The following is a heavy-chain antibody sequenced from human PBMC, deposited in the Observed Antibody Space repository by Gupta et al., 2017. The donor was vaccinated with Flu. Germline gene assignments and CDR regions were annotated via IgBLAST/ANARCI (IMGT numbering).Heavy chain of an antibody. D-gene: IGHD2/OR15-2a*01. CDR1: GVTFSSYA. CDR2: IIPMFGTT. CDR3: ASAYGNSWYYFRDPFDI. V-gene: IGHV1-69*06. J-gene: IGHJ3*02. Sequence: QVQLVQSGAEVKKPGSSVTVSCEASGVTFSSYAISWVRQAPGQGLEWMGGIIPMFGTTNYAQKFQGRVAITADTPTRKVYMELSSLRSEDTAVYYCASAYGNSWYYFRDPFDIWGQGTMVTVSA.